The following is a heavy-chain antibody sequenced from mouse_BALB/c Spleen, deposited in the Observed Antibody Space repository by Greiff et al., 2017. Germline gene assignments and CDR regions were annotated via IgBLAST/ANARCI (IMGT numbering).Heavy chain of an antibody. CDR2: IYPYNGGT. CDR3: ARSGFAY. J-gene: IGHJ3*01. Sequence: EVQLQQSGPELVKPGASVKISCKASGYTFTDYNMHWVKQSHGKSLEWIGYIYPYNGGTGYNQKFKSKATLTVDNSSSTAYMELRSLTPEDSAVYYCARSGFAYWGQGTLVTVSA. CDR1: GYTFTDYN. V-gene: IGHV1S29*02.